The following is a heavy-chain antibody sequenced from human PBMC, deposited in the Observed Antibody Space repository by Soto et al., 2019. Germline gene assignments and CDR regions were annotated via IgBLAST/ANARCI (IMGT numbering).Heavy chain of an antibody. J-gene: IGHJ4*02. D-gene: IGHD1-26*01. CDR3: ARDGGRHSGGIDY. CDR2: IIPIFGTA. Sequence: GASVKVSCKASGGTFSSYSINWLRQSPGQGLEWMGEIIPIFGTANYAQKFQGRVTITADESTSTAYMGLSSLRSEDTAVYYCARDGGRHSGGIDYWGQGTLVTVSS. V-gene: IGHV1-69*13. CDR1: GGTFSSYS.